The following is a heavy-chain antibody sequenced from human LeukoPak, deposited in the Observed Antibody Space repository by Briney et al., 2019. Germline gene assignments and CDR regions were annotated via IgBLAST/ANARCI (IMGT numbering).Heavy chain of an antibody. J-gene: IGHJ4*02. CDR1: GGSISSSNW. Sequence: PSETLSLTCAVSGGSISSSNWWSWVRQPPGKGLEWIGEIYHSGSTNYNPSLKSRVTISVDKSKNQFSLELTSVTAADTAVYYCARRRYDASGYYPSRGRYFDYWGQGTLVTVSS. V-gene: IGHV4-4*02. CDR2: IYHSGST. D-gene: IGHD3-22*01. CDR3: ARRRYDASGYYPSRGRYFDY.